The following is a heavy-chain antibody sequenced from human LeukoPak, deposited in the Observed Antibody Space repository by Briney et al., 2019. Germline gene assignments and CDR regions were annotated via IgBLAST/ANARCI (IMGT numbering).Heavy chain of an antibody. CDR3: ARGNYVDWFDP. V-gene: IGHV4-59*11. CDR1: GGSFSNHY. Sequence: SETLSLTCTVSGGSFSNHYWSWIRQPPGKGLEWIGYIYHAGSTNYNPSLKSRVTISVDTSKNQFSLKLSSVTAADTAAYYCARGNYVDWFDPWGQGTQVTVSS. CDR2: IYHAGST. D-gene: IGHD1-7*01. J-gene: IGHJ5*02.